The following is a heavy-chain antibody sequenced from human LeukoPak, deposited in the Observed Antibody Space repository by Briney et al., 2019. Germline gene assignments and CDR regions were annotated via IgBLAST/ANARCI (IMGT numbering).Heavy chain of an antibody. Sequence: SVKVSCKASGGTFSSYAISWVRQAPGQGLEWMGGIIPIFGTANYAQKFQGRVTITADKSTSTAYMELSSLRSEDTAVYYCARGHSYYGSGSPDDWGQGTPVTVSS. CDR2: IIPIFGTA. CDR3: ARGHSYYGSGSPDD. CDR1: GGTFSSYA. J-gene: IGHJ4*02. D-gene: IGHD3-10*01. V-gene: IGHV1-69*06.